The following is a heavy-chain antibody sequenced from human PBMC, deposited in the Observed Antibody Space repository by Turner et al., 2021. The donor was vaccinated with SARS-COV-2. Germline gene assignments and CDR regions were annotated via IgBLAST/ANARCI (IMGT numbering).Heavy chain of an antibody. CDR2: ISSRISYI. CDR1: GFTFRSYS. CDR3: ARDYYDFWSGKSFKHASFDY. Sequence: EVQLVESGGGLVKRGGSLRLSCAASGFTFRSYSMNWVRQAPGKGLEWVSSISSRISYIYYADSVKGRFTISRDNAKNSLYLQMNSLRAEDTAVYYCARDYYDFWSGKSFKHASFDYWGQGTLVTVSS. J-gene: IGHJ4*02. V-gene: IGHV3-21*01. D-gene: IGHD3-3*01.